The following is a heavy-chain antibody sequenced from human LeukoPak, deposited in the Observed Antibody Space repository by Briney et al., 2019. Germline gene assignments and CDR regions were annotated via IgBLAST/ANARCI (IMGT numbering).Heavy chain of an antibody. CDR1: GFTFRSYW. J-gene: IGHJ4*02. CDR2: IKQDGGEI. Sequence: GGSLRLSCVASGFTFRSYWMSWVRQAPGKGLEWVANIKQDGGEIYYVDSVKGRFTISRDNAKNSLYLQMNSLRAEDTAVYYCAKDSTVTTGEDYWGQGTLVTVSS. D-gene: IGHD4-17*01. V-gene: IGHV3-7*03. CDR3: AKDSTVTTGEDY.